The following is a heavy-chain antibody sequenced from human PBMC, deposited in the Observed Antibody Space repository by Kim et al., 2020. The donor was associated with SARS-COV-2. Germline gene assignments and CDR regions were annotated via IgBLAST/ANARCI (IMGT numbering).Heavy chain of an antibody. CDR1: GFSFSNYG. Sequence: GGSLRLSCVASGFSFSNYGLHWVRQAPGKGLEWVAVIWYDGSNKYYADSVKGRFTISRDNSKNTLYLQMNSLRAEDTAVYYCAKEGYCSSTSCHNWFDP. V-gene: IGHV3-33*06. J-gene: IGHJ5*02. CDR3: AKEGYCSSTSCHNWFDP. CDR2: IWYDGSNK. D-gene: IGHD2-2*01.